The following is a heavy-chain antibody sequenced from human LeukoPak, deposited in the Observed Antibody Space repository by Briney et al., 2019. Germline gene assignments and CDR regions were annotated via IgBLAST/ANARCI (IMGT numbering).Heavy chain of an antibody. CDR1: GFIFNTYG. J-gene: IGHJ4*02. V-gene: IGHV3-30*18. CDR2: ISDDGSNK. Sequence: GRSLRLSCAASGFIFNTYGIHWVRQAPGKGLEWVAVISDDGSNKYYANSVKGRFTISRDNSKNTLYLQMNSLRAEDTAVYYCAKVGGTYYYDSSGYYYPPFWDHWGQGTLVTVSS. D-gene: IGHD3-22*01. CDR3: AKVGGTYYYDSSGYYYPPFWDH.